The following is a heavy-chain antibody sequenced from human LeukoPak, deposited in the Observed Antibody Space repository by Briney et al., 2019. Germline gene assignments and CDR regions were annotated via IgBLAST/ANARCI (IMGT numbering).Heavy chain of an antibody. Sequence: ASVMVSCKASGYTFTGYYIHWVRQAPGPGLEWMGWINPNSGDTNYAQKFQDRVTLTRDTSISTAYMEVTNLRSDDTAVYYCARPNGDYYNWFDPWGQGTLVTVSS. V-gene: IGHV1-2*02. CDR1: GYTFTGYY. CDR3: ARPNGDYYNWFDP. CDR2: INPNSGDT. D-gene: IGHD4-17*01. J-gene: IGHJ5*02.